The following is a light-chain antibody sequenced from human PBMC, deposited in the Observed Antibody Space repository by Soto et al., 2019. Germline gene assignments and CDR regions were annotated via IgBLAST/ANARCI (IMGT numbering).Light chain of an antibody. J-gene: IGLJ2*01. V-gene: IGLV2-14*01. CDR1: SSYVGGYNY. Sequence: QSALTQPASVTGSPGQSITISCTGTSSYVGGYNYVSWYQQHPGKAPKLMIYEVSNRPSGVSNRFSGSKSGNTASLTISGLQAEVEADYYCSSYTRNSTLVFGGGTKLTVL. CDR3: SSYTRNSTLV. CDR2: EVS.